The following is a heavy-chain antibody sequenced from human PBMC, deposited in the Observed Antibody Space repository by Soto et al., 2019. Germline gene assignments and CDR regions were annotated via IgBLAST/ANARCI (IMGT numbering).Heavy chain of an antibody. D-gene: IGHD2-2*01. J-gene: IGHJ5*02. Sequence: ASVKVTCKASGYTFTSYGIKWVRQAPGQGLEWMGWISAYNGNTNYAQKLQGRVTMTTDTSTSTAYMELRSLRSDDTAVYYCSFSYCSSTSCPRWFDPWGQGTLVTVPQ. CDR3: SFSYCSSTSCPRWFDP. CDR1: GYTFTSYG. V-gene: IGHV1-18*01. CDR2: ISAYNGNT.